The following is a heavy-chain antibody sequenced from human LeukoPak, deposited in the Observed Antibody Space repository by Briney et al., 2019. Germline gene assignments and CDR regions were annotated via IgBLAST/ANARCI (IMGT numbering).Heavy chain of an antibody. CDR2: ISSSGSYI. D-gene: IGHD3-22*01. V-gene: IGHV3-21*01. CDR1: GFTFSSYS. Sequence: GGSLRLPCAASGFTFSSYSMNWVRQAPGKRLEWVSSISSSGSYIYYADSVKGRFTFSRDNAKNSLYLQMDSLRAEDTAVYYCARSRSGLVLDYWGQGTLVTVSS. J-gene: IGHJ4*02. CDR3: ARSRSGLVLDY.